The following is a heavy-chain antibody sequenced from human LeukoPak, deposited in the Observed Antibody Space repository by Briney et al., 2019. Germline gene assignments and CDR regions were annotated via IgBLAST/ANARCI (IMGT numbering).Heavy chain of an antibody. Sequence: PSETLSLTCTVSGGSISSGGYYWSWLRQHPGKGLEWSGYIYYSGSTYYNPSLKSRVTISVDTSKNQFSLKLSSVTAADTAVYYCARIRLAAADVWGQGTLVTVSS. CDR3: ARIRLAAADV. CDR1: GGSISSGGYY. J-gene: IGHJ4*02. V-gene: IGHV4-31*03. CDR2: IYYSGST. D-gene: IGHD6-13*01.